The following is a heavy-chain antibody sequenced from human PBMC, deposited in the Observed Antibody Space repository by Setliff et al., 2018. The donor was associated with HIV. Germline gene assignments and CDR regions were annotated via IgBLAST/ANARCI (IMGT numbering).Heavy chain of an antibody. CDR3: ARGRWLQSFDY. CDR2: IIPLSGTT. V-gene: IGHV1-69*13. J-gene: IGHJ4*02. D-gene: IGHD5-12*01. CDR1: GGTFSSYA. Sequence: SVKVSCKAFGGTFSSYAISWVRQAPGHGLEWMGGIIPLSGTTNYAQKLEGRVTLSADESTSTAYMQLNSLTSEDTAVYYCARGRWLQSFDYWGLGTLVTVSS.